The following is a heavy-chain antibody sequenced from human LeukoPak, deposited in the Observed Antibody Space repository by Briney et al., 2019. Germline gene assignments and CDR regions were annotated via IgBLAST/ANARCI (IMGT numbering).Heavy chain of an antibody. D-gene: IGHD2-15*01. J-gene: IGHJ4*02. CDR3: ARDALGYCSGGRCYSPFDF. V-gene: IGHV3-30*03. CDR2: ISYDGSNK. CDR1: GFTFSSYG. Sequence: GGSLRLSCAASGFTFSSYGMHWVRQAPGKGLEWVAVISYDGSNKYYADSVKGRFTISRDNSKNTLYLQMNSLRAEDTAVYYCARDALGYCSGGRCYSPFDFWGQGTLVTVSS.